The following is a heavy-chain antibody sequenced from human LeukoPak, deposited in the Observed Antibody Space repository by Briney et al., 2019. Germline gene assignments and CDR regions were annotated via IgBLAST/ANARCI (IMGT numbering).Heavy chain of an antibody. Sequence: GGSLRLSCAASGFTFSDYYMSWIRQAPGKGLEWVSYISSSGSTIYYADSVKGRFTISRDNAKNSLYLQMNSLRAEDTAVYYCARAVNYYGSGSYPVYYYYYYMDVWGKGTTVTVSS. D-gene: IGHD3-10*01. V-gene: IGHV3-11*04. CDR2: ISSSGSTI. CDR3: ARAVNYYGSGSYPVYYYYYYMDV. J-gene: IGHJ6*03. CDR1: GFTFSDYY.